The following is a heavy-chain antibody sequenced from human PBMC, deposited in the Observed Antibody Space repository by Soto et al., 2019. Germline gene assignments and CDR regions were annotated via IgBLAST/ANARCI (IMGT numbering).Heavy chain of an antibody. V-gene: IGHV1-8*01. CDR1: GYTFTSYD. CDR2: MNPNGGNT. J-gene: IGHJ5*02. D-gene: IGHD3-10*01. CDR3: ARLSLYGSGGPVGSWFDP. Sequence: ASVKVSCKESGYTFTSYDINWVRQATGQGLEWMGWMNPNGGNTGYAQKFQGRVTMTRNTSISTAYMELSSLRSEDTAVYYCARLSLYGSGGPVGSWFDPWGQGTLVTVSS.